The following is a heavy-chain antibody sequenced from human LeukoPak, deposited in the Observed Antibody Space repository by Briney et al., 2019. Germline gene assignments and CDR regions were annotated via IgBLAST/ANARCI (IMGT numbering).Heavy chain of an antibody. CDR2: IYPGDSDT. Sequence: GESLKISCEGSGYSFTSYWIGWVRQMPGKGLEWMGIIYPGDSDTRYSPSFQGQVTISADKSISTAYLQWSSLKASDTAMYYCARLRGYCSSTSCYQGANWFDPWGQGTLVTVSS. V-gene: IGHV5-51*01. J-gene: IGHJ5*02. CDR3: ARLRGYCSSTSCYQGANWFDP. CDR1: GYSFTSYW. D-gene: IGHD2-2*01.